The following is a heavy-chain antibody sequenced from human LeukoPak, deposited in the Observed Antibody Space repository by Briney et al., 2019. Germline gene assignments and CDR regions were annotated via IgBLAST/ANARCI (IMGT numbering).Heavy chain of an antibody. CDR3: ASLDDSSSWYDYFDY. CDR2: ISSSYI. J-gene: IGHJ4*02. Sequence: KAGGSLRLSCAASGFTFSSYEMNWVRQAPGKGLECVSFISSSYIYYADSVKGRFTISRDNAKNSLYLQMNSLRAEDTAVYYCASLDDSSSWYDYFDYWGQGTLVTVSS. V-gene: IGHV3-21*01. CDR1: GFTFSSYE. D-gene: IGHD6-13*01.